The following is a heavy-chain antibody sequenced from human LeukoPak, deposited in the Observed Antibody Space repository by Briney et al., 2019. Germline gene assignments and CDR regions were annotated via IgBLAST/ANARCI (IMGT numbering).Heavy chain of an antibody. D-gene: IGHD3-10*01. CDR3: ARGSMVRGMAYYMDV. J-gene: IGHJ6*03. V-gene: IGHV5-51*01. CDR2: IYPGDSDT. CDR1: GYSFVTYW. Sequence: GESLKISCKGSGYSFVTYWIAWVRQMPGKGLEWMVIIYPGDSDTIYSPSFQGQVTISADKSITTAYLQWSSMKASDTAMYYCARGSMVRGMAYYMDVWGKGTTVTISS.